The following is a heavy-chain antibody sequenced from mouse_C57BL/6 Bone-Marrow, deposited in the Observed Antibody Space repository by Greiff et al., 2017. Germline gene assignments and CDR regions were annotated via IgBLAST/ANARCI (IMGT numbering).Heavy chain of an antibody. CDR1: GFNIKDYY. CDR3: ARGRFTTVVADFAMDY. D-gene: IGHD1-1*01. V-gene: IGHV14-2*01. J-gene: IGHJ4*01. CDR2: IDPEDGET. Sequence: EVKLQESGAELVKPGASVKLSCTASGFNIKDYYMHWVKQRTEQGLEWIGRIDPEDGETKYAPKFPGKATITADTSSNTAYLQLSSLTSEDTAVYYCARGRFTTVVADFAMDYWGQGTSVTVSS.